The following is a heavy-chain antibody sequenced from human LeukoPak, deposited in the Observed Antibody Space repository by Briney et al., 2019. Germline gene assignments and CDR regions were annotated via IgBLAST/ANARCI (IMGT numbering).Heavy chain of an antibody. J-gene: IGHJ6*02. CDR3: ARWRYYDSSGYYPHSTNYYGMDV. D-gene: IGHD3-22*01. V-gene: IGHV4-39*01. Sequence: SETLSLTCTVPGGSISRSSYYWGWIRQPPGKGLEWIGSIYYSGTTYSNPALKSRVTISVDTSKNQFSLKLSSVTAADTAVYYCARWRYYDSSGYYPHSTNYYGMDVWGQGTTVTVSS. CDR1: GGSISRSSYY. CDR2: IYYSGTT.